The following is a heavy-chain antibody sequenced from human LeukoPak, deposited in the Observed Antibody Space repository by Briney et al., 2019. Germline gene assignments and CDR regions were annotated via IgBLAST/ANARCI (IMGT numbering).Heavy chain of an antibody. J-gene: IGHJ4*02. CDR1: GYSISNGYY. Sequence: SETLSLTCAVSGYSISNGYYWAWIRQPPGKGLEWIATIFHSGTTYYNSSLKSRVTISVDTSENQFSLRLSSVTAADTAVYFCAREDRVAVLFGYWGQGTLVTVSS. V-gene: IGHV4-38-2*02. CDR2: IFHSGTT. D-gene: IGHD6-19*01. CDR3: AREDRVAVLFGY.